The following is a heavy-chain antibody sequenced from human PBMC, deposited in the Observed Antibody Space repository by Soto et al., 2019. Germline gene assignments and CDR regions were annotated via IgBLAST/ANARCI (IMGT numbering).Heavy chain of an antibody. CDR2: IYPTGST. D-gene: IGHD6-6*01. J-gene: IGHJ4*02. CDR1: GGSISRHY. V-gene: IGHV4-59*11. Sequence: SETLSLTCSVSGGSISRHYWTWIRQSPGEGLEWIGYIYPTGSTNYNPSLQSRVTITLDTTKNQFSLKLSSVTAADTAVYYCARDGIAARPIDYWGQGTMVTVYS. CDR3: ARDGIAARPIDY.